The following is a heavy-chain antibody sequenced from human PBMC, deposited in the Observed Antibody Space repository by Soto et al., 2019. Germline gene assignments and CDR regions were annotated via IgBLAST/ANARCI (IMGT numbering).Heavy chain of an antibody. V-gene: IGHV3-15*07. J-gene: IGHJ4*02. CDR3: TTGSVEGY. CDR2: ITTKAQGETT. CDR1: GFTISGAW. D-gene: IGHD1-26*01. Sequence: EVQLVESGGGLVKPGGSLRLSCAASGFTISGAWMNWVRQAPGKGLEWVGRITTKAQGETTDYAAPVKGRFTISRDDSENTLSLQMTSLQIEDTAVYFCTTGSVEGYWGQGTLVTVSS.